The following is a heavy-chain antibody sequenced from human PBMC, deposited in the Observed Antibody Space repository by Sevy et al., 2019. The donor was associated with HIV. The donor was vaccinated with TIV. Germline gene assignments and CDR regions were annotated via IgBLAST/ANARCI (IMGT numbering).Heavy chain of an antibody. V-gene: IGHV3-7*01. CDR1: GFRLGTSW. CDR3: ARVEGATVPDY. J-gene: IGHJ4*02. CDR2: IKQDGSEK. D-gene: IGHD1-26*01. Sequence: GGSLRLSCAASGFRLGTSWMSWVRQAPGKGLEWVANIKQDGSEKYYVDSVKGRFTISRDNAKNSLYLQMNSLRAEDTAVYYCARVEGATVPDYWGQGTLVTVSS.